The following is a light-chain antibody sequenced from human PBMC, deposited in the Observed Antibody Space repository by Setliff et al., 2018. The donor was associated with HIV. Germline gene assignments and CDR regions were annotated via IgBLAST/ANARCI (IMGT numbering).Light chain of an antibody. J-gene: IGLJ1*01. V-gene: IGLV2-14*03. Sequence: QSALTQPASVSGSPGQSITISCSGTSSDVGSYNFVSWYQQHSGKAPQLIIYDVSQRPSGVSSRFSGSKSGNTASLTISGLQAEDQADYHCCSYTSSLTYVFGTGTKVTVL. CDR2: DVS. CDR3: CSYTSSLTYV. CDR1: SSDVGSYNF.